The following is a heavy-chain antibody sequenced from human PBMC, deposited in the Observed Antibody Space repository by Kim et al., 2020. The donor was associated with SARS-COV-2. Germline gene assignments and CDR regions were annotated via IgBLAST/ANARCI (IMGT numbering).Heavy chain of an antibody. CDR3: ARGRYCSSTSCYPGLDY. Sequence: SETLSLTCAVYGGSFSGYYWSWIRQPPGKGLEWIGEINHSGSTNYNPSLKSRVTISVDTSKNQFSLKLSSVTAADTAVYYCARGRYCSSTSCYPGLDYWG. CDR2: INHSGST. V-gene: IGHV4-34*01. CDR1: GGSFSGYY. J-gene: IGHJ4*01. D-gene: IGHD2-2*01.